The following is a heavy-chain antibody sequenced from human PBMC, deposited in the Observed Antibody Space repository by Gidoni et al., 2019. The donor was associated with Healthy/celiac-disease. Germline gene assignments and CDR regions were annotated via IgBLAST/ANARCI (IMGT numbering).Heavy chain of an antibody. CDR1: GGTFSSYA. CDR3: ARDSQSFYDSSGYEYFQH. V-gene: IGHV1-69*01. Sequence: KKPGSSVKVSCKASGGTFSSYAISWVRQAPGQGLEWMGGIIPIFGTANYAQKFQGRVTITADESTSTAYMELSSLRSEDTAVYYCARDSQSFYDSSGYEYFQHWGQGTLVTVSS. CDR2: IIPIFGTA. D-gene: IGHD3-22*01. J-gene: IGHJ1*01.